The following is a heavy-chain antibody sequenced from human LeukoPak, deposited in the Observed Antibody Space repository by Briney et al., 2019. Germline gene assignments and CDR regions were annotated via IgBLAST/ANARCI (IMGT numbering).Heavy chain of an antibody. Sequence: GGSLRVSCAASGFTFSSSWMSWVRLAPGKGLEWVANINQDGSDKYYADSVLGRFTISRDNAKNSVYLQMSSLRAEDTAVYYCARNLLYRVGWSYFDYWGQGTRVTVSS. CDR1: GFTFSSSW. CDR2: INQDGSDK. CDR3: ARNLLYRVGWSYFDY. J-gene: IGHJ4*02. D-gene: IGHD5-24*01. V-gene: IGHV3-7*01.